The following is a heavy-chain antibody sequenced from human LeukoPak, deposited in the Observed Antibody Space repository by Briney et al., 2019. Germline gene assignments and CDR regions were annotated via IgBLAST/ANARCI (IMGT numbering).Heavy chain of an antibody. Sequence: SETLSLTCTVSGGSISSSSYYWGWIPQPPGKGLEWIGSIYYSGSTYYNPSLKSRVTISVDTSKNQFSLKLSSVTAADTAVYYYARHGTVDTAMAELDYWGQGTLVTVSS. CDR3: ARHGTVDTAMAELDY. CDR1: GGSISSSSYY. CDR2: IYYSGST. V-gene: IGHV4-39*01. J-gene: IGHJ4*02. D-gene: IGHD5-18*01.